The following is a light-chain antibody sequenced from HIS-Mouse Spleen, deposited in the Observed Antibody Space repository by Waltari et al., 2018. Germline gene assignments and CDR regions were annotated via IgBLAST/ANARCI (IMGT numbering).Light chain of an antibody. CDR1: SSAVGGYNY. CDR2: DVS. V-gene: IGLV2-14*03. J-gene: IGLJ2*01. CDR3: SSYTSSSFNVV. Sequence: QSALTQPASVSGSPGQSITISCTGTSSAVGGYNYVSWYQQHPGNAPKLMIYDVSNRPSGVSNRFSGSKSGNTASLTISGLQAVDEADYYCSSYTSSSFNVVFGGGTKLTVL.